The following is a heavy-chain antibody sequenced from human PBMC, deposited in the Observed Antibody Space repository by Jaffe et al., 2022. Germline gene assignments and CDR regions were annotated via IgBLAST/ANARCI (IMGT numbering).Heavy chain of an antibody. CDR1: GFTFSSYS. D-gene: IGHD3-16*02. CDR2: ISSSSSTI. Sequence: EVQLVESGGGLVQPGGSLRLSCAASGFTFSSYSMNWVRQAPGKGLEWVSYISSSSSTIYYADSVKGRFTISRDNAKNSLYLQMNSLRAEDTAVYYCARVWHLGELSPYDYWGQGTLVTVSS. CDR3: ARVWHLGELSPYDY. J-gene: IGHJ4*02. V-gene: IGHV3-48*01.